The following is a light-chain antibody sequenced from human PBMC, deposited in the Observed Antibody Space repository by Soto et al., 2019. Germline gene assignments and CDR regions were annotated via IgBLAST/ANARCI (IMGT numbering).Light chain of an antibody. CDR1: SSDVGGYNY. Sequence: QSALTQPPSASGSPGQSVTISCTGTSSDVGGYNYVSWYQQHPGKAPKLMISEVSKRPSGVPDRFSGSKSGNTASLTVSGLQAEDEADYYCCSYAGGSTWVFGGGTKLTVL. J-gene: IGLJ3*02. V-gene: IGLV2-8*01. CDR2: EVS. CDR3: CSYAGGSTWV.